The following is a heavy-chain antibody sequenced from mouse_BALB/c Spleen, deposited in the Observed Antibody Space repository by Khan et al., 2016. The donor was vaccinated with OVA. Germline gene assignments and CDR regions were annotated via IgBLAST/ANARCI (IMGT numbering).Heavy chain of an antibody. J-gene: IGHJ4*01. Sequence: EVQLQESGPGLVKPSQSLSLTCTVTGYSITSDYAWNWIRQFPGNKLEWMGYISSTGSTSYNTSLKSRISITRDTSKNQFFLHLNSVTTEDTATYYWVRSLYYSDSYAMDYLGQGTSVTVSS. CDR3: VRSLYYSDSYAMDY. CDR1: GYSITSDYA. CDR2: ISSTGST. V-gene: IGHV3-2*02. D-gene: IGHD2-13*01.